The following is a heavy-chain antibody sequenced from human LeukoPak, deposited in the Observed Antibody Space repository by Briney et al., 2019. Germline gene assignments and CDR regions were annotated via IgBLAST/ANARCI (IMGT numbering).Heavy chain of an antibody. CDR3: ARDTVTTTFNYYYGMDV. V-gene: IGHV3-53*01. D-gene: IGHD4-17*01. Sequence: GGSLRLSCAASGFTFSSYAMSWVRQAPGKGLEWVSVIYSGGSTYYADSVKGRFTISRDNSKNTLYLQMNSLRAEDTAVYYCARDTVTTTFNYYYGMDVWGQGTTVTVSS. CDR1: GFTFSSYA. J-gene: IGHJ6*02. CDR2: IYSGGST.